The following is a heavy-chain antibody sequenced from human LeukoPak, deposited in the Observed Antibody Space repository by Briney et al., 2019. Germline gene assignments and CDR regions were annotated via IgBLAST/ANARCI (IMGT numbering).Heavy chain of an antibody. CDR2: INPNSGGT. CDR3: ARGSTLSHYYDSSGYQDY. D-gene: IGHD3-22*01. CDR1: GYTFTGYY. V-gene: IGHV1-2*02. J-gene: IGHJ4*02. Sequence: VASVKVSCKASGYTFTGYYMHWVRQAPGQGLEWMGWINPNSGGTNYAQKFQGRVTVTRDTSISTAYMELSRLRSDDTAVYYCARGSTLSHYYDSSGYQDYWGQGTLVTVSS.